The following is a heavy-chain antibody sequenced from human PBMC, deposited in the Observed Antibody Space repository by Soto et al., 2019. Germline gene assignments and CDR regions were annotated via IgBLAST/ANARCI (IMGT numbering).Heavy chain of an antibody. J-gene: IGHJ4*01. CDR1: GGSISGYY. CDR3: ARHSNKYRKSFHY. D-gene: IGHD1-1*01. V-gene: IGHV4-59*08. Sequence: QLQLQESGPGLVKPSETLSLTCTVSGGSISGYYWSWIRQPPGKGLEWIAYIYYSGSANSNPSLKSRVPLSVDRSKNPFSLKLSSVTAADTAVYYCARHSNKYRKSFHYSGHGTLVPVSS. CDR2: IYYSGSA.